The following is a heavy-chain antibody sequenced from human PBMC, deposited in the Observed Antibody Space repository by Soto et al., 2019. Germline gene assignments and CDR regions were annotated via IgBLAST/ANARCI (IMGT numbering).Heavy chain of an antibody. D-gene: IGHD1-26*01. V-gene: IGHV1-69*08. CDR1: GGTFHSHT. J-gene: IGHJ4*02. CDR3: ATDHGDYYPAKEIYY. Sequence: QVQLEQSGAEVKKPGSSVNVSCKTSGGTFHSHTITWVRQAPGQGLEWMGRILPILNLATYAQKFQGRLTITTDTSTTTVYMLLSSLTTKDAAVYYCATDHGDYYPAKEIYYWGQGSLVTVSS. CDR2: ILPILNLA.